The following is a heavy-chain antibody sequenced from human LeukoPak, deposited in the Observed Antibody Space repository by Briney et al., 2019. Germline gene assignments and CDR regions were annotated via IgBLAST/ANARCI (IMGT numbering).Heavy chain of an antibody. Sequence: PSETLSLTCAVYGGSFSGYYWSWIRQPPGKGLEWIGEINHSGSTNYNPSLKSRVTISVDTSKNQFSLKLSSVTAADTAVYYCARVHPYGSGRGYFDYWGQGTLVTVSS. CDR1: GGSFSGYY. CDR3: ARVHPYGSGRGYFDY. V-gene: IGHV4-34*01. CDR2: INHSGST. D-gene: IGHD3-10*01. J-gene: IGHJ4*02.